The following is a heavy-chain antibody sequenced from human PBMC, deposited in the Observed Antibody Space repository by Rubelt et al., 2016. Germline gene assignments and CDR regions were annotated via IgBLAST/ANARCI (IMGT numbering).Heavy chain of an antibody. CDR2: IYSSGST. D-gene: IGHD2-21*02. J-gene: IGHJ4*02. CDR1: GGSISSGGYY. Sequence: QLQLQESGPGLVTPSETLSLTCTVSGGSISSGGYYCSWIRQHPGKVLEWIGYIYSSGSTYYNPSLKSRVTIAVDTSKSQFSLNLSSVTAADTAVYYCARHSLRPSTAFDYWGQGTLVTVSS. CDR3: ARHSLRPSTAFDY. V-gene: IGHV4-31*03.